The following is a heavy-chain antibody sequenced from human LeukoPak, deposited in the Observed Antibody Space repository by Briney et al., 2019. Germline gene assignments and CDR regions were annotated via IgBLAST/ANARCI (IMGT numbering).Heavy chain of an antibody. J-gene: IGHJ5*02. CDR2: VYYTGST. D-gene: IGHD6-6*01. V-gene: IGHV4-59*08. Sequence: SETLSLTSTVSGGSISSYYWSWIRQPPGKGLEWIGYVYYTGSTSYNPSLKSRVAISGDTSKNQFSLKLSSVTAADTAVYYCTRRGGSSSSDWFDPWGQGTLVIVSS. CDR1: GGSISSYY. CDR3: TRRGGSSSSDWFDP.